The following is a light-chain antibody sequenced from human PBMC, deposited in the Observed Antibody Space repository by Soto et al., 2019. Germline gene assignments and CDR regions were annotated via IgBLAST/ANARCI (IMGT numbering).Light chain of an antibody. CDR1: QSVASSY. J-gene: IGKJ5*01. V-gene: IGKV3D-20*02. Sequence: EIVLTQSPGTLSLSPGERATLSCRASQSVASSYLAWYQQKPGQAPRLVIHGASSRATGIPDRFSGSGSGTDFILTISRLEPEDFAVYYCHQRSNWPITFGQGTRMEIK. CDR2: GAS. CDR3: HQRSNWPIT.